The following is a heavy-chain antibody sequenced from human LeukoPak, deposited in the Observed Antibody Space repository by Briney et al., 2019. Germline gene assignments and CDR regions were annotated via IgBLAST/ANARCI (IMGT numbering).Heavy chain of an antibody. V-gene: IGHV4-4*07. CDR1: GGSINIYY. Sequence: SETLSLTCTVSGGSINIYYWSWIRQPAGKGLEWIGRIYTSGSTNYNPSLKTRVTMSVDTSKNQFSLKLSSVTAADTAVYYCARSVLWFGDLGYWGQGILVTVSS. J-gene: IGHJ4*02. D-gene: IGHD3-10*01. CDR2: IYTSGST. CDR3: ARSVLWFGDLGY.